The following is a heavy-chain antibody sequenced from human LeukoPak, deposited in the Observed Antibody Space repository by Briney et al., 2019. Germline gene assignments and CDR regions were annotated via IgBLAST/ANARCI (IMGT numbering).Heavy chain of an antibody. CDR3: ARDLRGYDGSGYSYFGMDV. CDR1: GFTFSSYD. CDR2: IGTAGDT. Sequence: GGSLRLSCAASGFTFSSYDMHWVRQGTGKGPEWVSAIGTAGDTHYPGSVKGRFTISRENAKNSLYLQMNSLRAGDTAVYYCARDLRGYDGSGYSYFGMDVWGQGTTVTVSS. D-gene: IGHD3-22*01. V-gene: IGHV3-13*01. J-gene: IGHJ6*02.